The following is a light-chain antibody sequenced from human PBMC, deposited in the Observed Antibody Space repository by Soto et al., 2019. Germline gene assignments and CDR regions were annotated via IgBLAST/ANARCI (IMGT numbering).Light chain of an antibody. CDR3: RSYTSSSTLYV. CDR1: SSDVGGYNY. Sequence: QSVLTQPASVSGSPGQSITISCTGSSSDVGGYNYVSWYQQHPGKAPKLMIYDVSNRPSGVSNRFSGSKFGNTASLTITGLQAEDEADYYCRSYTSSSTLYVFGTGTKVTVL. CDR2: DVS. J-gene: IGLJ1*01. V-gene: IGLV2-14*01.